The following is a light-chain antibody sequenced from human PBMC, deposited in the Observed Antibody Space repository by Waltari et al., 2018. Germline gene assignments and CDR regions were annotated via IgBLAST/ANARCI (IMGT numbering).Light chain of an antibody. J-gene: IGLJ3*02. V-gene: IGLV2-11*01. CDR2: EAI. CDR3: CSYAGSYTWV. CDR1: RSDIGAWKY. Sequence: QSALTQPRSVSGSPGQSVTISCSVTRSDIGAWKYVSWYQQHPGKAPKLLISEAIKRPSGVPDRFSGSKSGNTASLTISGLQAEDEAEYYCCSYAGSYTWVFGGGTKVTVL.